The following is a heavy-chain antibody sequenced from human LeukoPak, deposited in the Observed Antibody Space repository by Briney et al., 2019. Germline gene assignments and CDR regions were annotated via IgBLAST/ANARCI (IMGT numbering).Heavy chain of an antibody. Sequence: GGSLRLSCAASGFTFSTYAMHWVRQAPGKGLEWVAVTSYDGSNKYYADSVKGRFTISRDNSKNTLYLQMDSLRAEDTAVYYCASSSWYSYYFDYWGQGTLVTVSS. J-gene: IGHJ4*02. CDR3: ASSSWYSYYFDY. CDR2: TSYDGSNK. D-gene: IGHD6-13*01. V-gene: IGHV3-30*04. CDR1: GFTFSTYA.